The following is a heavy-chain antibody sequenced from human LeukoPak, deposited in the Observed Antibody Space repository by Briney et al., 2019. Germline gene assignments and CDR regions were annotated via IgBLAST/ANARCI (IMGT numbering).Heavy chain of an antibody. CDR1: GGSFSGYY. CDR3: ARQVRADSFGTYYYGSGSRGSFDY. J-gene: IGHJ4*02. V-gene: IGHV4-34*01. D-gene: IGHD3-10*01. Sequence: SETLSLTCAVYGGSFSGYYWSWIRQPPGKGLEWIGEINHSGSTNYNPSLKSRVTISVDTSKNQFSLKLSSVTAADTAVYYCARQVRADSFGTYYYGSGSRGSFDYWGQGTLVTVSS. CDR2: INHSGST.